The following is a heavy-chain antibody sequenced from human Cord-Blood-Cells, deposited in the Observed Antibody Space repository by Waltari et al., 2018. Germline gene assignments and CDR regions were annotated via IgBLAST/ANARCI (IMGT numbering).Heavy chain of an antibody. CDR3: ARSRAVADFDY. CDR2: IIPILGTA. V-gene: IGHV1-69*01. Sequence: QVQLVQSGAEVKKPGSSVKVSCKASGGTFSSYAISWVGQAPGHGLEWMGGIIPILGTANDAQKFQGRVTITADESTSTAYMELSSLRSEDTAVYYCARSRAVADFDYWGQGTLVTVSS. D-gene: IGHD6-19*01. J-gene: IGHJ4*02. CDR1: GGTFSSYA.